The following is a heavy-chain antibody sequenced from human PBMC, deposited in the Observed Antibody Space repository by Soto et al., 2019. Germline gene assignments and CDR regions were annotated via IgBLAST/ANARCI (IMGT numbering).Heavy chain of an antibody. D-gene: IGHD2-8*01. CDR3: ARAPVYCTNGVCYSPYYYGMDV. CDR1: GGSISSGDYY. V-gene: IGHV4-30-4*01. J-gene: IGHJ6*02. CDR2: IYYSGST. Sequence: SETLSLTCTVSGGSISSGDYYWSWIRQPPGKGLEWIGYIYYSGSTYYNPSLKSRVTISVDTSKNQFSLKLSSVTAADTAVYYCARAPVYCTNGVCYSPYYYGMDVWGQGTTVTVAS.